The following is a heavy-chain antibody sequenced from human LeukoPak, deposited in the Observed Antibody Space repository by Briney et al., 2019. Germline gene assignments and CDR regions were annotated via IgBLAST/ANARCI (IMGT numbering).Heavy chain of an antibody. D-gene: IGHD4-17*01. CDR1: GGSISSSSYY. CDR2: IYYSGST. Sequence: NPSETLSLTCTVSGGSISSSSYYWGWIRQPPGKGLEWIGSIYYSGSTYYNPSLKSRVTISVDTSKNQFSLKLSSVTAADTAVYHCASMYGDYAYWGQGTLVTVSS. CDR3: ASMYGDYAY. V-gene: IGHV4-39*01. J-gene: IGHJ4*02.